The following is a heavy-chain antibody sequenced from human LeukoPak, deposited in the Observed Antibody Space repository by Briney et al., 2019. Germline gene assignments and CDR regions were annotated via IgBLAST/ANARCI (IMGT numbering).Heavy chain of an antibody. CDR2: ISYDGSNK. Sequence: PGRSLRLSCAASGFTFSSYAMHWVRQAPGKGLEWVAVISYDGSNKYYADSVKGRFTISRDNSKNTLYLQMNSLRAEDTAVYYCATRDGYSNLGYFDYWGQGTLVTVSS. CDR3: ATRDGYSNLGYFDY. CDR1: GFTFSSYA. V-gene: IGHV3-30-3*01. D-gene: IGHD5-18*01. J-gene: IGHJ4*02.